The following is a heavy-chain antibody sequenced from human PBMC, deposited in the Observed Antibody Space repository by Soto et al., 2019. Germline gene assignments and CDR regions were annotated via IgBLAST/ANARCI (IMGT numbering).Heavy chain of an antibody. CDR2: ISGSGGST. CDR1: GFSFSSYA. CDR3: AKAWGYSSGWYRYLSS. J-gene: IGHJ5*02. D-gene: IGHD6-19*01. Sequence: GGSLRLSCAASGFSFSSYAMSWVRQAPGKGLEWGSAISGSGGSTYYADSVKGRFTISRDNSKNTVYLQMNSLRAEDTAVYYCAKAWGYSSGWYRYLSSWGQGTLVSVSS. V-gene: IGHV3-23*01.